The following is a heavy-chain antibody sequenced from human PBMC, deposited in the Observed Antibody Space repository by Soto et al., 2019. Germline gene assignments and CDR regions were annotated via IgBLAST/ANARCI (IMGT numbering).Heavy chain of an antibody. CDR1: GYTFTGYY. J-gene: IGHJ6*02. V-gene: IGHV1-2*04. Sequence: ASVKVSCKASGYTFTGYYMHWVRQAPGQGLEWMGWINPNSGGTNYAQKFQGWATMTRDTSISTAYMELSRLRSDDTAVYYCAREGSSPSVGVKYGMDVWGQGTTVTVSS. CDR2: INPNSGGT. CDR3: AREGSSPSVGVKYGMDV. D-gene: IGHD3-10*01.